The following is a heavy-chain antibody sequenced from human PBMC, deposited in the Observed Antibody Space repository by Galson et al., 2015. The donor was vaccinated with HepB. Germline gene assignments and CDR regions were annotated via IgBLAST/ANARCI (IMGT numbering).Heavy chain of an antibody. Sequence: SETLSLTCTVSGGSISSSSYYWGWIRQPPGKGLEWIGSIYYSGSTYYNPSLKSRVTISVDTSKNQFSLKLSSVTAADTAVYYCATTPSGGLYCTNGVCYTDLSAHYMDVWGKGTTVTVSS. D-gene: IGHD2-8*01. V-gene: IGHV4-39*01. CDR3: ATTPSGGLYCTNGVCYTDLSAHYMDV. J-gene: IGHJ6*03. CDR1: GGSISSSSYY. CDR2: IYYSGST.